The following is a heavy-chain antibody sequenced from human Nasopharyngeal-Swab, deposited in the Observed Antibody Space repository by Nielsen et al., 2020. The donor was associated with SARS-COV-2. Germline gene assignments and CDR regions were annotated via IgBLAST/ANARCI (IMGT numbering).Heavy chain of an antibody. J-gene: IGHJ3*02. D-gene: IGHD5-12*01. CDR1: GFTFSAHY. V-gene: IGHV3-48*04. Sequence: GESLKISCAASGFTFSAHYMDWVRQAPGKGLEWISYISTTTATIYYADSVKGRFTISRDNAKNSLYLQMNSLRAEDTAVYYCAREVPYSGHDDAFDIWGQGTMVTVSA. CDR2: ISTTTATI. CDR3: AREVPYSGHDDAFDI.